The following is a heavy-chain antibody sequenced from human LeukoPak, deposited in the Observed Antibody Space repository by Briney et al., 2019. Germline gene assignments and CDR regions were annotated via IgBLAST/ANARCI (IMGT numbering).Heavy chain of an antibody. CDR2: IYYSGST. D-gene: IGHD5-12*01. J-gene: IGHJ6*02. V-gene: IGHV4-59*01. CDR3: ARANSAYVHPVGYYYGMDV. Sequence: SETLSLTCTGSGVSISSYYWSWIRQPPGKGLEWIGYIYYSGSTNYNPSLKSRVTMSVDTSKNQFSLKLSSVTAADTALYYCARANSAYVHPVGYYYGMDVWGQGTTVTVSS. CDR1: GVSISSYY.